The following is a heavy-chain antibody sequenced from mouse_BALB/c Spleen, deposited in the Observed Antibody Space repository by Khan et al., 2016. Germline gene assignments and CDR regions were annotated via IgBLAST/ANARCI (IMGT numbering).Heavy chain of an antibody. D-gene: IGHD2-14*01. J-gene: IGHJ3*01. Sequence: QVQLQQSGPELAKPGTSVRISCKAAGYTFTNYYIHWLKQGPGQGLEWIGWIFPGNVNTKFNEKFKGKATLTVDKSSTTVYMNLSSLTSEDSAVYFCARHYRYSWFVYWGQGTLVTVSA. CDR2: IFPGNVNT. CDR3: ARHYRYSWFVY. CDR1: GYTFTNYY. V-gene: IGHV1S56*01.